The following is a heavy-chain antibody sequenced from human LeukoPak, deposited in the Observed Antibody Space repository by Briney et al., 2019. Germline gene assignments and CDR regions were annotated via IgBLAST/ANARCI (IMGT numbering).Heavy chain of an antibody. CDR3: ARHRRPQGITIFGVVPRTLYYFDY. Sequence: SETLSLTCTVSGYPISSGYYWGWIRQPPGKGLEWIGSIYHSGSTNYNPSLKSRVTISVDTSKNQFSLKLSSVTAADTAVYYCARHRRPQGITIFGVVPRTLYYFDYWGQGTLVTVSS. D-gene: IGHD3-3*01. CDR1: GYPISSGYY. V-gene: IGHV4-38-2*02. CDR2: IYHSGST. J-gene: IGHJ4*02.